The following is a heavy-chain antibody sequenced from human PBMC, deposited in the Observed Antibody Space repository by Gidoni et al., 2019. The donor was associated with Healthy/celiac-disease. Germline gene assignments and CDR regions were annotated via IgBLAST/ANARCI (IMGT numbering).Heavy chain of an antibody. CDR3: ATPTAIVGFWYYYGMDV. J-gene: IGHJ6*02. CDR2: ISGSGGST. CDR1: GFTFRCYA. D-gene: IGHD3-3*01. Sequence: EVQLVESGRGLVQPGGSPRLSCAASGFTFRCYAMSWVRQATGKGRVWVSAISGSGGSTYYADSVKGRFTNSRDNSKNTLDLQMNSLRAEDTAVYYCATPTAIVGFWYYYGMDVWGQGTTVTVSS. V-gene: IGHV3-23*04.